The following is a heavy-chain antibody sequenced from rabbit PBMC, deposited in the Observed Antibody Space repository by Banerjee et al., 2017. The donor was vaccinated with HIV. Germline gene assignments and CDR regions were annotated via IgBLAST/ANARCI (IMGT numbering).Heavy chain of an antibody. V-gene: IGHV1S40*01. CDR3: ARTYVDAFYFNL. D-gene: IGHD6-1*01. J-gene: IGHJ4*01. CDR2: IYADTSATT. CDR1: GFSFSDNCY. Sequence: QQLEESGGDLVKPGASVTLTCTASGFSFSDNCYMCWVRQAPGRGLEWIACIYADTSATTDYASWAKGRFTGSKTSSTTVTLQMTSLTAADTATYFCARTYVDAFYFNLWGPGTLVTVS.